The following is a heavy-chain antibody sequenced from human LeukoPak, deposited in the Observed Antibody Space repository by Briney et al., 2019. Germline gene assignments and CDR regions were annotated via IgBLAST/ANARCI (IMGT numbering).Heavy chain of an antibody. CDR1: GFTFSSYA. J-gene: IGHJ4*02. CDR3: AKSPLIVVMIAVDY. D-gene: IGHD2-21*01. Sequence: GGSLRLSCAASGFTFSSYAMSWVRQAPGKGLEWVSAISGSGGSTYYADSVKGRFTISRDNSKNTLYLQMNSLRAEDTAVYYCAKSPLIVVMIAVDYWGQGTLVTVSS. CDR2: ISGSGGST. V-gene: IGHV3-23*01.